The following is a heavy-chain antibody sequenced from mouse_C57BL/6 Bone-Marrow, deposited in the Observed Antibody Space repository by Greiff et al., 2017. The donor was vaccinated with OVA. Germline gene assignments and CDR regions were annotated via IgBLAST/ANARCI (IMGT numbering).Heavy chain of an antibody. Sequence: QVQLQQPGPELVKPGASVKISCKASGYAFSSSWMNWVKQRPGKGLEWIGRIYPGDGDTNYNGKFKGKATLTADKSSSTAYMQLSSLTSEDSAVHFCARRLTTVVATENAMDYWGQGTSVTVSS. D-gene: IGHD1-1*01. CDR1: GYAFSSSW. V-gene: IGHV1-82*01. CDR3: ARRLTTVVATENAMDY. CDR2: IYPGDGDT. J-gene: IGHJ4*01.